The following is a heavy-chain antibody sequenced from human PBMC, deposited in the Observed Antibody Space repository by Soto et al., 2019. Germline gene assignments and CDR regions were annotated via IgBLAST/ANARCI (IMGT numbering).Heavy chain of an antibody. Sequence: PGASLKISCKGSGYRLNGYSISWVRQIPGKDLESTVMFGPSVSFTNYSPSFQGHVTISAYTSISTAYLQWSSLKASDTAMYYCARPASWCHDXLGQGTL. CDR1: GYRLNGYS. J-gene: IGHJ4*02. CDR2: FGPSVSFT. CDR3: ARPASWCHDX. D-gene: IGHD2-15*01. V-gene: IGHV5-10-1*01.